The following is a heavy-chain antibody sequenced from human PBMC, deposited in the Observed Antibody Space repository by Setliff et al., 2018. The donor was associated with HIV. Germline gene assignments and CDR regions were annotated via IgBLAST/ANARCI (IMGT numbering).Heavy chain of an antibody. Sequence: ASVKVSCKASGYTFNNFYLHWVRLAPGQGLEWMGMVNPSGGSTVYAQKFQGRLTITADEPTSTAYMELSGLRSDDTAFYYCASGSRIYDFDYWGQGTLVTVSS. CDR1: GYTFNNFY. CDR2: VNPSGGST. D-gene: IGHD3-22*01. J-gene: IGHJ4*02. CDR3: ASGSRIYDFDY. V-gene: IGHV1-46*02.